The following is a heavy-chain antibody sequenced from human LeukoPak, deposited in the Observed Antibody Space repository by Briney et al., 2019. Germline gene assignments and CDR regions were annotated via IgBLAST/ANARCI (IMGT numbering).Heavy chain of an antibody. CDR3: ARDAYYGSGSYSSHLFDY. Sequence: GASVKVSCKASGGTFSSYAISWVRQAPGQGLEWMGGIIPFFGTANYAQKFQGRVTITADESTSTAYMELSSLRSEDTAVYYCARDAYYGSGSYSSHLFDYWGQGTLVTVSS. CDR2: IIPFFGTA. CDR1: GGTFSSYA. J-gene: IGHJ4*02. D-gene: IGHD3-10*01. V-gene: IGHV1-69*13.